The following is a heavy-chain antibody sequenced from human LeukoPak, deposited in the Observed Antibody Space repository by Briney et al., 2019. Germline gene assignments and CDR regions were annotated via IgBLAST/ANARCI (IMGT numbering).Heavy chain of an antibody. Sequence: GGSLRLSGAASGFTYSNAWMSWVRQAPGKGLEWVGRIKSKTDGGTTDYAAPVKGRYTISRDDSKNTLYLQMNSLKTEDTAVYYCTTAHLIIMIVLNWGHGTLVTVSS. V-gene: IGHV3-15*01. D-gene: IGHD3-22*01. CDR1: GFTYSNAW. CDR2: IKSKTDGGTT. CDR3: TTAHLIIMIVLN. J-gene: IGHJ4*01.